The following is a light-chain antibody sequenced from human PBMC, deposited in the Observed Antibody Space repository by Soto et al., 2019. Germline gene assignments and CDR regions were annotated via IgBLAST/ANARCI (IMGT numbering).Light chain of an antibody. J-gene: IGKJ1*01. V-gene: IGKV3-20*01. Sequence: EVVLTQSPGTLSLFPGERATLSCRASQSVSSSYLAWYQQKPGQAPRLLIFGASSRATGIPDRFSGSGSGPDFILTISRLEPEDFAVYYCQQYGNSRWTFGQGTKVEIK. CDR2: GAS. CDR1: QSVSSSY. CDR3: QQYGNSRWT.